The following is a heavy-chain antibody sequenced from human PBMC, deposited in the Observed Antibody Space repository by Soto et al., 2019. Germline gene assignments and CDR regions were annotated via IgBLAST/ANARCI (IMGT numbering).Heavy chain of an antibody. J-gene: IGHJ3*02. Sequence: EVQLLESGGGLVQPGGSLRLSCAASGFIFRTHAMTWVRQTPGKGLEWVSVISGSGDTTYYADSVKGRFTISRDNSKNTLSLQMNSLRAEDTALYYCAIDGGTYYDIPFAFDICGQGTMVTVSS. V-gene: IGHV3-23*01. CDR2: ISGSGDTT. D-gene: IGHD3-9*01. CDR1: GFIFRTHA. CDR3: AIDGGTYYDIPFAFDI.